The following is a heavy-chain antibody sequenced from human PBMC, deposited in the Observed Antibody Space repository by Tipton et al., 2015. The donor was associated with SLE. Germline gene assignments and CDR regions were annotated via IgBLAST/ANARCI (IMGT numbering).Heavy chain of an antibody. V-gene: IGHV4-4*02. CDR1: GGSISSSNW. Sequence: TLSLTCAVSGGSISSSNWWSWVRQPPGKGLEWIGEIYHSGSTNYNPSLKSRVTISVDKSKNQFSLKLSSVTAADTAVYYCARVNSRMSHGDYYYNGLDVWGQGTTVTVSS. J-gene: IGHJ6*02. CDR3: ARVNSRMSHGDYYYNGLDV. CDR2: IYHSGST. D-gene: IGHD2/OR15-2a*01.